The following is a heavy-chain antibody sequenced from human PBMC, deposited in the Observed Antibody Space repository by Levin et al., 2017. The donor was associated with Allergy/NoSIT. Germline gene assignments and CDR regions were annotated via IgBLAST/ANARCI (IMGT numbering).Heavy chain of an antibody. Sequence: ASVKVSCKASGYTFTSYAMHWVRQAPGQRLEWMGWINAGNGNTKYSQKFQGRVTITRDTSASTAYMELSSLRSEDTAVYYCARVGKQWANWFDPWGQGTLVTVSS. V-gene: IGHV1-3*01. CDR1: GYTFTSYA. CDR3: ARVGKQWANWFDP. CDR2: INAGNGNT. D-gene: IGHD6-19*01. J-gene: IGHJ5*02.